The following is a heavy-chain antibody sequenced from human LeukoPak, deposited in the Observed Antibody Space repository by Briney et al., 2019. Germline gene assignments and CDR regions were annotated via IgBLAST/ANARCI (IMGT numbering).Heavy chain of an antibody. V-gene: IGHV3-30*18. CDR1: GFTFNNYV. CDR3: AKDFEGFCGGDCYSMDF. J-gene: IGHJ4*02. Sequence: GGSLRLSCAASGFTFNNYVMHWVRQAPGKGLEWVALISYDGCNKYYADSVRGRFTISRDNSKNTLYLQMNSLRPEDTAVYYCAKDFEGFCGGDCYSMDFWGQGTLATVSS. CDR2: ISYDGCNK. D-gene: IGHD2-21*02.